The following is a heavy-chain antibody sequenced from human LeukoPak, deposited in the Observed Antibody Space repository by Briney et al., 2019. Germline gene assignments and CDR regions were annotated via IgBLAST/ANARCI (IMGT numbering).Heavy chain of an antibody. V-gene: IGHV4-39*07. J-gene: IGHJ5*02. CDR2: IYYGETT. CDR1: GGSVSTNTYY. CDR3: ARDVTTVTTRHNWFDP. Sequence: SETLSLTCTVSGGSVSTNTYYWGWIRQPPGRGLEWIGNIYYGETTYYNPSLKTRLTISVDTSKNQFSLKLSSVTAADTAVYYCARDVTTVTTRHNWFDPWGQGTLVTVSS. D-gene: IGHD4-17*01.